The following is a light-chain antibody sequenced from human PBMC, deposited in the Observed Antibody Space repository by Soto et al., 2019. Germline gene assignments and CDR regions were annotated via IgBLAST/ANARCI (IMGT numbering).Light chain of an antibody. CDR3: QQYGSSELT. CDR2: DAS. CDR1: QSVRNN. Sequence: EIVMTQSPATLSMSPGGRATVPWMASQSVRNNLAWYQQKPGQAPRLLIYDASSRTTGIPDRFSGSGSGTDFTLTISRLEPEDFAVYYCQQYGSSELTFGGGTKVDI. V-gene: IGKV3D-20*01. J-gene: IGKJ4*01.